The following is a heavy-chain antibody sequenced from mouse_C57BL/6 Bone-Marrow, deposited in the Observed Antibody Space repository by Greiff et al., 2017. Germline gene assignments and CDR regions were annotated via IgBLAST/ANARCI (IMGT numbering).Heavy chain of an antibody. CDR2: IHPNSGST. D-gene: IGHD3-3*01. V-gene: IGHV1-64*01. Sequence: VQLQQPGAELVKPGASVKLSCKASGYTFTSYWMHWVKQRPGQGLEWIGMIHPNSGSTNYNEKFKSKATLTVDKSSSTAYMQLSSLTSEDSAVYYCAREGLGRPLYYFDYWGQGTTLTVSS. CDR3: AREGLGRPLYYFDY. CDR1: GYTFTSYW. J-gene: IGHJ2*01.